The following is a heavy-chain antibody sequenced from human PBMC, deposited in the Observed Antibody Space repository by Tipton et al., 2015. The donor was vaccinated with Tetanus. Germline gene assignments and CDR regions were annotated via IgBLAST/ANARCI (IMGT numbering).Heavy chain of an antibody. V-gene: IGHV4-30-4*01. CDR3: ARTADNWFDP. J-gene: IGHJ5*02. CDR2: IYYNGNT. Sequence: TLSLTCSVSGVSISSDDYYWSWIRQSPGKGLEWIGNIYYNGNTLQNPSLKGRVTLSLDKSKNQFSLKLTSVTAADTAVYYCARTADNWFDPWGQGTLVTVSS. CDR1: GVSISSDDYY. D-gene: IGHD2-21*02.